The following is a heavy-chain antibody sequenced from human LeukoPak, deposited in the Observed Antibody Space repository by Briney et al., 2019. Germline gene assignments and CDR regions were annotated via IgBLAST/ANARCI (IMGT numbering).Heavy chain of an antibody. D-gene: IGHD3-22*01. V-gene: IGHV1-8*01. J-gene: IGHJ3*02. Sequence: ASVKVSCKVSGYTLTELSMHWVRQATGQGLEWMGWMNPNSGNTGYAQKFQGRVTMTRNTSISTAYMELSSLRSEDTAVYYCARSSSVSMIVVGRDAFDIWGQGTMVTVSS. CDR3: ARSSSVSMIVVGRDAFDI. CDR1: GYTLTELS. CDR2: MNPNSGNT.